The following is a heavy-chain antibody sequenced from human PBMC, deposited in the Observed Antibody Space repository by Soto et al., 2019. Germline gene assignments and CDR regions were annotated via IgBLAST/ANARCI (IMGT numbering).Heavy chain of an antibody. CDR1: GFTFSSYS. J-gene: IGHJ4*02. CDR2: ISSSSSYI. D-gene: IGHD2-2*01. Sequence: PGGSLRLSCAASGFTFSSYSMNWVRQAPGEGLEWVSSISSSSSYIYYADSVKGRFTISRDNAKNSLYLQMNSLRAEDTAVYYCARAPSHFAIADYWGQGTLVTVSS. V-gene: IGHV3-21*01. CDR3: ARAPSHFAIADY.